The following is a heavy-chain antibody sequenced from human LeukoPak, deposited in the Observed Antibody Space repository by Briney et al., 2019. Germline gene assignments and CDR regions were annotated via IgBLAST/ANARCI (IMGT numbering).Heavy chain of an antibody. D-gene: IGHD3-22*01. CDR2: IDWDDDK. J-gene: IGHJ3*02. Sequence: SGPALVKPTQTLTLTCAFSGFSLSTSGMCVSWIRQPPGKALEWLAHIDWDDDKYYSTSLKTRLTISKDTSKNQVVLTMTNMDPVDTATYYCARIIHYDGSSDAFDIWGQGTMVTVSS. CDR1: GFSLSTSGMC. CDR3: ARIIHYDGSSDAFDI. V-gene: IGHV2-70*01.